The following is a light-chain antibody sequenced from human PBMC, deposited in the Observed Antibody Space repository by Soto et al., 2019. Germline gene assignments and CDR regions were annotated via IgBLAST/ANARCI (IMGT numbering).Light chain of an antibody. CDR1: SGHSSYA. CDR2: LNSDGSH. CDR3: QTYEV. J-gene: IGLJ2*01. V-gene: IGLV4-69*01. Sequence: QLVLTQSPSASASLGASVKLTCPLSSGHSSYAIAWHQQQPEKGPRYLMKLNSDGSHSKGDGIPDRFSGSSSGAERYLTIASLQSEDEADYYCQTYEVFGGGTKLTVL.